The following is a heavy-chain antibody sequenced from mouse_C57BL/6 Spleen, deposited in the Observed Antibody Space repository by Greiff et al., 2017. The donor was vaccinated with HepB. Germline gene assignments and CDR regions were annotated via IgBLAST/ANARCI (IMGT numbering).Heavy chain of an antibody. D-gene: IGHD2-4*01. V-gene: IGHV5-9-1*02. CDR1: GFTFSSYA. Sequence: EVKVVESGEGLVKPGGSLKLSCAASGFTFSSYAMSWVRQTPEKRLEWVAYISSGGDYIYYADTVKGRFTISRDNARNTLYLQMSSLKSEDTAMYYCTRGDYDLYAMDYWGQGTSVTVSS. CDR2: ISSGGDYI. CDR3: TRGDYDLYAMDY. J-gene: IGHJ4*01.